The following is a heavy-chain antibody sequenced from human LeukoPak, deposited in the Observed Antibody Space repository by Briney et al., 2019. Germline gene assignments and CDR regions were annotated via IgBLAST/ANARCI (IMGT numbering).Heavy chain of an antibody. J-gene: IGHJ4*02. CDR3: ARGPDTDYGDIAVDY. CDR1: CYTFTRYG. V-gene: IGHV1-18*01. CDR2: ISAYNGNT. D-gene: IGHD4-17*01. Sequence: GASVKVSCQASCYTFTRYGISWVRQAPGQGLEWMGWISAYNGNTNQAQKLQGRVTMTTDTSTSPAYMELRSLRSDDTAVYCCARGPDTDYGDIAVDYWGQGTLVTVSS.